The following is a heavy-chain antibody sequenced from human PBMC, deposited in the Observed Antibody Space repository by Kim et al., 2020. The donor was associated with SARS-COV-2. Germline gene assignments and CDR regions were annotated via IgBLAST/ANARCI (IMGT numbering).Heavy chain of an antibody. J-gene: IGHJ4*02. Sequence: GGSLRLSCTGSEFTFSSAWMSWVRQAPGKGLEWVGRIKSKVDGGTTDYAAPVKGRFTILRDDSTSTLFLQMNSLNPDDTAVYYCATEFWGSYNYWGQGT. V-gene: IGHV3-15*01. CDR3: ATEFWGSYNY. CDR1: EFTFSSAW. CDR2: IKSKVDGGTT. D-gene: IGHD3-16*01.